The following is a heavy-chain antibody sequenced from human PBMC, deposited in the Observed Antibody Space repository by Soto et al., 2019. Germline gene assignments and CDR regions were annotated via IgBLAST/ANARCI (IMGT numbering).Heavy chain of an antibody. CDR1: GFTFSNAW. CDR2: IKSKTDGGTT. V-gene: IGHV3-15*01. CDR3: TTGNWGQDYFDY. J-gene: IGHJ4*02. Sequence: GGSLRLSCAASGFTFSNAWMSWVRQAPGKGLEWVGRIKSKTDGGTTDYAAPVKGRFTISIDDSKNTLYLQMNSLKTEDTAVYYCTTGNWGQDYFDYWGQGTLVTVSS. D-gene: IGHD7-27*01.